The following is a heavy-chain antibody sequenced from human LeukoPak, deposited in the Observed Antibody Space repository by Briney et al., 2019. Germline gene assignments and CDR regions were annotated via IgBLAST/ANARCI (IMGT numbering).Heavy chain of an antibody. V-gene: IGHV3-23*01. CDR2: ITGSGGFT. CDR1: GFTFSSYA. Sequence: PGGSLRLSCAASGFTFSSYAMSWVRQAPGKGLEWVSAITGSGGFTYYADSVKGRFTISRDNSKNTLYLQMNSLRAEDTAIYYCARDDWFGELLTPYFHHWGQGTLVTVSS. CDR3: ARDDWFGELLTPYFHH. D-gene: IGHD3-10*01. J-gene: IGHJ1*01.